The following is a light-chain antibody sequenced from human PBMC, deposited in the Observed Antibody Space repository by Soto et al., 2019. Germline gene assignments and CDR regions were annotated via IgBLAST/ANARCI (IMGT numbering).Light chain of an antibody. CDR3: TSYTSTIPYV. CDR1: SSDIGAYDY. V-gene: IGLV2-14*01. Sequence: QSVLTQPASLSGSPGQSITISCTGTSSDIGAYDYVSWFQQHPGKAPKLIIYEVSDRPSGVSPRSSGSKSGNTASLTISGLQVEDEVDYFCTSYTSTIPYVFGSGTKVTVL. J-gene: IGLJ1*01. CDR2: EVS.